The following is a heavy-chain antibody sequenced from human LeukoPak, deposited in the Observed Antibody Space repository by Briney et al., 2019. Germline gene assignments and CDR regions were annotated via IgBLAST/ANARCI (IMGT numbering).Heavy chain of an antibody. CDR1: GFTFTSYA. V-gene: IGHV3-23*01. Sequence: PGGSLRLSCAVSGFTFTSYAISWVRQAPGKGLEGGSTISGSGNGTYYANSVKGRFTISRDNAKNSLYLQITSLRAEDTAVYYCASMRWELETFDYWGQGTLVTVSS. CDR2: ISGSGNGT. D-gene: IGHD1-26*01. J-gene: IGHJ4*02. CDR3: ASMRWELETFDY.